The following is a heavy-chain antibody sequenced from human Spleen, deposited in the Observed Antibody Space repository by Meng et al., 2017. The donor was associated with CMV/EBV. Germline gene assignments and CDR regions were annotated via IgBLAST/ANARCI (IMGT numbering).Heavy chain of an antibody. CDR3: ARGPRERGGTSPNMY. Sequence: ASVKVSCKASGVTFDSYGINWARQAPGQGLEWMGWISGYNGNTNYAQKFQDRVTMTTDTSTSTAYMELRSLRSDDTAVYYCARGPRERGGTSPNMYWGQGTLVTVSS. CDR1: GVTFDSYG. V-gene: IGHV1-18*01. CDR2: ISGYNGNT. J-gene: IGHJ4*02. D-gene: IGHD2-2*01.